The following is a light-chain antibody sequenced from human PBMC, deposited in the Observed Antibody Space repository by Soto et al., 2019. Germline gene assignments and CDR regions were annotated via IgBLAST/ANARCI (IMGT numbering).Light chain of an antibody. V-gene: IGKV1-27*01. CDR1: QGINNY. J-gene: IGKJ1*01. CDR2: SAS. Sequence: DIQMTQSPSSLSASVGDSVTITCRASQGINNYLAWYQQKPGKVPVLLIYSASTLKSGVPSRFSGRGAGTDFTLTISSLQPEAFATYYCQKYDRAPRTFGQGTKVDIK. CDR3: QKYDRAPRT.